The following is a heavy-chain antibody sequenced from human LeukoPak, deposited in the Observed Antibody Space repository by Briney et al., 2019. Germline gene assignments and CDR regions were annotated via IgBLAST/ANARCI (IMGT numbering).Heavy chain of an antibody. CDR1: GYTFTGYY. Sequence: GASVKVSYKASGYTFTGYYMHWVRQAPGQGLEWMGWINPNSGGTNYAQKFQGRVTITRNTSISTAYMELSSLRSEDTAVYYCAREDFYDSGSNDYWGQGTLVTVSS. J-gene: IGHJ4*02. D-gene: IGHD3-22*01. CDR3: AREDFYDSGSNDY. V-gene: IGHV1-2*02. CDR2: INPNSGGT.